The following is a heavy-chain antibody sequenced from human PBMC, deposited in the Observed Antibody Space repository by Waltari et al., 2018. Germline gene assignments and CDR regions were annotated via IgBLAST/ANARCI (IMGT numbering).Heavy chain of an antibody. Sequence: QLQLQESGPGLVKPSETVSLTCTVSGGSISSVAYYWGWVRQPPGKGLDFLASIVYSGATYYNPSLGIRVTISVDTSKNQFSLELTSVTDADTAVYYCARQDYYYVKGYFDLWGRGTLVTVSS. J-gene: IGHJ2*01. V-gene: IGHV4-39*01. D-gene: IGHD3-22*01. CDR1: GGSISSVAYY. CDR2: IVYSGAT. CDR3: ARQDYYYVKGYFDL.